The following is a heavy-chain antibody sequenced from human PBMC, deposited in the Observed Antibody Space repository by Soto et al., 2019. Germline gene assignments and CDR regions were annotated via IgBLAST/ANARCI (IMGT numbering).Heavy chain of an antibody. Sequence: LRLSCAASGFTFSSFAFGWVRQAPGKGLEWVSGISDSGARTAYADSVKGRFTISRDNSKRTLYLQMDSLRVEDTAVYYCAKSTSGALEWLLYDYWGQGTLVTVSS. D-gene: IGHD3-3*01. J-gene: IGHJ4*02. V-gene: IGHV3-23*01. CDR3: AKSTSGALEWLLYDY. CDR2: ISDSGART. CDR1: GFTFSSFA.